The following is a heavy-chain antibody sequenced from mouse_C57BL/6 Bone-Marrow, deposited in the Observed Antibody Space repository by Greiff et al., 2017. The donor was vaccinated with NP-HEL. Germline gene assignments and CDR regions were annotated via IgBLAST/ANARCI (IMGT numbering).Heavy chain of an antibody. CDR2: IDPETDGT. CDR1: GYTFTDYE. D-gene: IGHD2-2*01. CDR3: TRSGATMVTYYAMDY. Sequence: QVQLQQSGAELVRPGASVTLSCKASGYTFTDYEMHWVKQTPVHGLEWIGAIDPETDGTAYNQKFKGKAILTADKSSSTAYMELRSLTSEDSAVYYGTRSGATMVTYYAMDYWGQGTSVTVSS. V-gene: IGHV1-15*01. J-gene: IGHJ4*01.